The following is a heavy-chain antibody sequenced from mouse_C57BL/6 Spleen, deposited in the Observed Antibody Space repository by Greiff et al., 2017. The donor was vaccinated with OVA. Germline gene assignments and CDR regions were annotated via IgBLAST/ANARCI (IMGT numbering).Heavy chain of an antibody. V-gene: IGHV5-17*01. CDR2: ISSGSSTI. J-gene: IGHJ4*01. D-gene: IGHD1-1*01. Sequence: EVKLQESGGGLVKPGGSLKLSCAASGFTFSDYGMHWVRQAPEKGLEWVAYISSGSSTIYYADTVKGRFTISRDNAKNTLFLQMTSLRSEDTAMYYCARTGYYGSSPYYAMDYWGQGTSVTVSS. CDR3: ARTGYYGSSPYYAMDY. CDR1: GFTFSDYG.